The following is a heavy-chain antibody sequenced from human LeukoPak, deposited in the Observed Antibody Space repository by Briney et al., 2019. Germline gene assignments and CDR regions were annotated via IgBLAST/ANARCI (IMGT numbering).Heavy chain of an antibody. J-gene: IGHJ4*02. CDR3: ARDDGGGIAADGNTGPDY. CDR1: GGSISSYY. D-gene: IGHD6-13*01. Sequence: SETLSLTCTVSGGSISSYYWSWIRQPPGKGLEWIGYIYYSGSTNYNPSLKSRVTISVDTSKNQFSLKLSSVTAADTAVYYCARDDGGGIAADGNTGPDYWGQGTLVTVSS. V-gene: IGHV4-59*12. CDR2: IYYSGST.